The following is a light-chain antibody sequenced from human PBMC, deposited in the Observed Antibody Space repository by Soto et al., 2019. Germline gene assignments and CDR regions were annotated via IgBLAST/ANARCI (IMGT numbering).Light chain of an antibody. CDR2: DDD. CDR3: GSWDSSLSAYV. CDR1: SSNIGGNS. Sequence: QYVMTQPPSVCAAPGQRVTISCSRSSSNIGGNSVSWYQQLAGTAPKLLIYDDDKRPSGIPDRFSGSKSGTSATLGITGFQTGDEADYYCGSWDSSLSAYVFGTGTKLTVL. J-gene: IGLJ1*01. V-gene: IGLV1-51*01.